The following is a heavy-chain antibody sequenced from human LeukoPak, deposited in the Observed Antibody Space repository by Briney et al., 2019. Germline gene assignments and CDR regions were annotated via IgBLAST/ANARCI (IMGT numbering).Heavy chain of an antibody. CDR2: IYYSGST. Sequence: PSETLSLTCTVSGGSISSYYWSWIRQPPGKGLEWIGYIYYSGSTNYNPSLKSRVTISVDTSKNQFSLKLSSVTAADTAVYYCARYSSSRRGAFDIWGQGTMVTVSS. J-gene: IGHJ3*02. CDR1: GGSISSYY. V-gene: IGHV4-59*01. D-gene: IGHD6-13*01. CDR3: ARYSSSRRGAFDI.